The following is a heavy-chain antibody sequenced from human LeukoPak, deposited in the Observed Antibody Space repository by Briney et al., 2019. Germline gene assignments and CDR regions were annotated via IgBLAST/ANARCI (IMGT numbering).Heavy chain of an antibody. Sequence: PGGSLRLPCAVSGFTFSSYSMSWVRQAPGKGLEWGSSISSSGTYKYYADSVKGRFTISRDNAKNSLYLQMNSLRAEDTAVYYCAKGKDSVAGATNDYWGQGTLVTVSS. CDR1: GFTFSSYS. J-gene: IGHJ4*02. V-gene: IGHV3-21*01. D-gene: IGHD6-19*01. CDR3: AKGKDSVAGATNDY. CDR2: ISSSGTYK.